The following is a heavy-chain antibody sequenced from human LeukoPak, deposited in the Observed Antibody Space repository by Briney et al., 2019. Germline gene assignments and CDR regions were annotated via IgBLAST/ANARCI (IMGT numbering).Heavy chain of an antibody. CDR1: GGTFSSYA. CDR3: ASLAVAGSSDYYYGMDV. Sequence: SVKVSCKASGGTFSSYAISWVRQAPGQGLEWMGRIIPILGIANYAQKFQGRVTITADKSTSTAYMELSSLRSEDAAVYYCASLAVAGSSDYYYGMDVWGQGTRSPSP. D-gene: IGHD6-19*01. J-gene: IGHJ6*02. V-gene: IGHV1-69*04. CDR2: IIPILGIA.